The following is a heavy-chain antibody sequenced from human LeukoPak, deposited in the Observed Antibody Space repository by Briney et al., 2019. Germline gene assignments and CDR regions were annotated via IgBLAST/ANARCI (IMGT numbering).Heavy chain of an antibody. CDR1: GGSISSGDYY. Sequence: SSQTLSLTCTVSGGSISSGDYYWSWIRQPPGKGLEWIGYIYYSGSTYYNPSLKSRVTISVDTSKNQFSLKLSSVTAADTAVYYCARGGHLDDFWSGYYFYWGQGTLVTVSS. CDR2: IYYSGST. V-gene: IGHV4-30-4*08. J-gene: IGHJ4*02. D-gene: IGHD3-3*01. CDR3: ARGGHLDDFWSGYYFY.